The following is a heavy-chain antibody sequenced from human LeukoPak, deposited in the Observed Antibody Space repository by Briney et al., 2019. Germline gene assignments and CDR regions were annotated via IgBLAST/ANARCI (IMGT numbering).Heavy chain of an antibody. V-gene: IGHV3-23*01. D-gene: IGHD3-16*02. Sequence: GGSPRLSCAASGFTFSSYAMSWVRQAPGKGLEWVSAISGSGGSTYYADSVKGRFTISRDNSKNTLYLQMNSLRAEDTAVYYCAKAISDYVWGSYRSFFCPDYWGQGTLVTVSS. CDR1: GFTFSSYA. CDR3: AKAISDYVWGSYRSFFCPDY. CDR2: ISGSGGST. J-gene: IGHJ4*02.